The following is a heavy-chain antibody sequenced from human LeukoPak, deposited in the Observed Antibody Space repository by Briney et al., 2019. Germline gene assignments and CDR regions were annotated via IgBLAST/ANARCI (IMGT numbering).Heavy chain of an antibody. CDR2: MNPNSGNA. V-gene: IGHV1-8*03. Sequence: ASVKVSCKASGYTFTSYDINWVRQATGQGLEWMGWMNPNSGNAGYAQKFQGRVTITRNTSISTAYMELSSLRSEDTAVYYCARSSMYGGYPDYWGQGTLVTVSS. CDR1: GYTFTSYD. CDR3: ARSSMYGGYPDY. J-gene: IGHJ4*02. D-gene: IGHD5-12*01.